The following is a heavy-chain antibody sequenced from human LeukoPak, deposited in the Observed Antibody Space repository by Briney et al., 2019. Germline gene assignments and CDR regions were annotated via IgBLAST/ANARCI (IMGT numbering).Heavy chain of an antibody. V-gene: IGHV4-59*01. CDR1: GGSISTWY. CDR2: IYYSGST. CDR3: AREEVPHGFDI. J-gene: IGHJ3*02. Sequence: PSETLSLTCTVSGGSISTWYWSWIRQPPGKGLEYIGYIYYSGSTNYNPSLKSRVTMSIDTPKNQFSLKLSSVTAADTAVYYCAREEVPHGFDIWGQGTMVTVSS.